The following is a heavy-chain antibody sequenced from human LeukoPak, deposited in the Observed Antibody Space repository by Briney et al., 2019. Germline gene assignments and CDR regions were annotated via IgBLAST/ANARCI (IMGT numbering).Heavy chain of an antibody. J-gene: IGHJ4*02. D-gene: IGHD1-1*01. CDR3: ARAVADNTFDY. V-gene: IGHV4-59*08. Sequence: SETLSLTCTVSGGSISSYYWSWIRQPPGKGLEWIGYIYYSGSTNYNPSLKSRVTISVDTSKNQFSLRLSSVTAADTAVYYCARAVADNTFDYWGPGTLVTVSS. CDR1: GGSISSYY. CDR2: IYYSGST.